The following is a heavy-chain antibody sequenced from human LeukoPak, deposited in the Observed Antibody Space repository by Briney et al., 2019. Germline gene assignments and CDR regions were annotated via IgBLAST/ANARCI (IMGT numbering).Heavy chain of an antibody. D-gene: IGHD3-3*01. J-gene: IGHJ4*02. V-gene: IGHV3-23*01. CDR1: GFTFSSYA. Sequence: GGSLRLFCAASGFTFSSYAMSWVRQAPGKGLEWVSAISGSGGSTYYADSVKGRFTISRDNSKNTLYLQMNSLRAEDTAVYYCAKDRSVLEWQNLFDYWSQGTLVTVSS. CDR3: AKDRSVLEWQNLFDY. CDR2: ISGSGGST.